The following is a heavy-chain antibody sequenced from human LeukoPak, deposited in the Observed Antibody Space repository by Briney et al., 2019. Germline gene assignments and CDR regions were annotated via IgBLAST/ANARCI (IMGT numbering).Heavy chain of an antibody. J-gene: IGHJ5*02. CDR1: GGSFSGYY. CDR3: AKGAGGFSYYNWLDP. D-gene: IGHD5-18*01. Sequence: SETLSLTCAFYGGSFSGYYWTWIREPPGKGLEWIGEINHSGSTNYNPSLESRVTISVDTSKNQFSLKLASVTAADTAIYYCAKGAGGFSYYNWLDPWGQGTLVTVSS. CDR2: INHSGST. V-gene: IGHV4-34*01.